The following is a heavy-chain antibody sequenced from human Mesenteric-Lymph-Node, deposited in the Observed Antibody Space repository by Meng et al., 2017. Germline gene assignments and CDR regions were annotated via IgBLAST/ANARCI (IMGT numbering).Heavy chain of an antibody. D-gene: IGHD1-1*01. CDR2: ISAYNGNT. J-gene: IGHJ4*02. V-gene: IGHV1-18*01. Sequence: VQRGRSGMEVKNPGASVKVSCKASGYTFTSYGISWVRQAPGQGLEWMGWISAYNGNTNYAQKLQGRVTMTTDTSTSTAYMELRSLRSDDTAVYYCASGPTSTRVVANYWGQGTLVTVSS. CDR3: ASGPTSTRVVANY. CDR1: GYTFTSYG.